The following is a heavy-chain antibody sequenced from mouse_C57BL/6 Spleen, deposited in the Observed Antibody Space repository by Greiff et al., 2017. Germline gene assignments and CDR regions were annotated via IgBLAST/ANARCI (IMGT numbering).Heavy chain of an antibody. CDR1: GYTFTSYW. V-gene: IGHV1-52*01. D-gene: IGHD1-1*01. CDR3: ARTTVVDKNYDV. CDR2: IYPSDSEN. J-gene: IGHJ1*03. Sequence: VQLQQPGAELVRPGSSVKLSCKASGYTFTSYWMHWVKQRPIHGLEWIGNIYPSDSENHYNQKFKDKATLTVDKSSSTAYMQLSSLTSEDSAVYYCARTTVVDKNYDVWGTGTTVTVSS.